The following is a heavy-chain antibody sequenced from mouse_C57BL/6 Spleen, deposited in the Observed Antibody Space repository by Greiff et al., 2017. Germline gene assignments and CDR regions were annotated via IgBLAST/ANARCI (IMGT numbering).Heavy chain of an antibody. V-gene: IGHV1-22*01. CDR3: ARGDYGNYPIDY. Sequence: LQQSGPELVKPGASVKMSCKASGYTFTDYNMHWVKQSHGKSLEWIGYINPNNGGTSYNQKFKGKATLTVNKSSSTAYMELRSLTSEDSAVYYCARGDYGNYPIDYWGQGTTLTVSS. D-gene: IGHD2-1*01. CDR2: INPNNGGT. CDR1: GYTFTDYN. J-gene: IGHJ2*01.